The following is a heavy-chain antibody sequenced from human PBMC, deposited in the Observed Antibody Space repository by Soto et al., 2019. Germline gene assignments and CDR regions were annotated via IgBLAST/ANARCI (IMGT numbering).Heavy chain of an antibody. D-gene: IGHD6-13*01. CDR2: ISYDGSNK. J-gene: IGHJ4*02. CDR1: GFTFSSYG. CDR3: AKDGIAAGDY. V-gene: IGHV3-30*18. Sequence: GGSLRLSCAASGFTFSSYGMHWVRQGPGKGLEWVAVISYDGSNKYYADSVKGRFTISRDNSKNTLYLQMNSLRAEDTAVYYCAKDGIAAGDYWGQGTLVTVSS.